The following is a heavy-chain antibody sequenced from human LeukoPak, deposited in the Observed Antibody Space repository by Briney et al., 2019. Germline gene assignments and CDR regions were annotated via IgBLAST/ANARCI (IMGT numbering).Heavy chain of an antibody. D-gene: IGHD3-9*01. J-gene: IGHJ2*01. Sequence: SETLSLTCTVSGGSISSHYWSWIRQPAGKGLEWIGRIYTSGSTNYNPSLKSRVTMSVDTSKNQLSLKLSSVTAADTAVYHCARDGGYDILTGYSHWYFDLWGRGTLVTVSS. CDR1: GGSISSHY. CDR2: IYTSGST. CDR3: ARDGGYDILTGYSHWYFDL. V-gene: IGHV4-4*07.